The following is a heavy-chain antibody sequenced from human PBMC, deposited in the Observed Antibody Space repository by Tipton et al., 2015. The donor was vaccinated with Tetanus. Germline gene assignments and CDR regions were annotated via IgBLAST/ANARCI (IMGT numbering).Heavy chain of an antibody. CDR3: ARGITDGYNRRLDY. V-gene: IGHV4-4*07. CDR2: ISNGSP. D-gene: IGHD5-24*01. Sequence: TLSLTCTVSRGPISSYYWSWIRQPAGKGLEWIGHISNGSPDYSPSLKNRVTLSVDTSKNEFSLTLRNVTATDTAVYYCARGITDGYNRRLDYWGQGTLVAVS. CDR1: RGPISSYY. J-gene: IGHJ4*02.